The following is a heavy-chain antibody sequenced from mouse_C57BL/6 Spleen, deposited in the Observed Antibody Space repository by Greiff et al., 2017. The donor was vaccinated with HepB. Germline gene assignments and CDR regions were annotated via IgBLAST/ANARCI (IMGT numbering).Heavy chain of an antibody. CDR1: EYEFPSHD. V-gene: IGHV5-2*01. J-gene: IGHJ1*03. CDR2: INSDGGST. D-gene: IGHD2-2*01. CDR3: ARHGVTTGVDWYFDV. Sequence: VQLQQSGGGLVQPGESLKLSCESNEYEFPSHDMSWVRKTPEKRLELVAAINSDGGSTYYPDTMARRFITSRDNTKKTLYLQMSSLRSEDTALYYCARHGVTTGVDWYFDVWGTGTTVTVSS.